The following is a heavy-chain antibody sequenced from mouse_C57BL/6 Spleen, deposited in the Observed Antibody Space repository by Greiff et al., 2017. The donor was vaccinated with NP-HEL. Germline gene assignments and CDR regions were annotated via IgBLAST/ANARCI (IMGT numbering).Heavy chain of an antibody. Sequence: QVQLKQPGAELVMPGASVKLSCKASGYTFTSYWMHWVKQRPGQGLEWIGEIDPSDSYTNYNQKFKGKSTLTVDKSSSTAYMQLSSLTSEDSAVYYCARKGFTTVVAPFAYWGQGTLVTVSA. D-gene: IGHD1-1*01. V-gene: IGHV1-69*01. CDR2: IDPSDSYT. CDR1: GYTFTSYW. J-gene: IGHJ3*01. CDR3: ARKGFTTVVAPFAY.